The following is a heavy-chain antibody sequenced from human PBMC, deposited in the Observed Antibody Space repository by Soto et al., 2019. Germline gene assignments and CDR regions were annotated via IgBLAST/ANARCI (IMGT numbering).Heavy chain of an antibody. CDR3: AREMIGSGSYDY. V-gene: IGHV3-21*01. CDR1: GFTFSSYS. CDR2: ISGNSNYM. J-gene: IGHJ4*02. D-gene: IGHD3-10*01. Sequence: GSLRLSCAASGFTFSSYSMNWVRQAPGKGLEWVSSISGNSNYMYYADSVKGRFTISRDNAKNSLYLQMNSLRAEDTAVYYCAREMIGSGSYDYWGQGILATVSS.